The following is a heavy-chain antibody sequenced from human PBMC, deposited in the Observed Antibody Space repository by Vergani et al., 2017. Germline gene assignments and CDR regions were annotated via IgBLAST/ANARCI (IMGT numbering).Heavy chain of an antibody. J-gene: IGHJ4*02. CDR1: GGTFSSYT. CDR2: IIPILGIA. D-gene: IGHD3-22*01. Sequence: QVQLVQSGAEVKKPGSPVKVSCKASGGTFSSYTTSWVRPAPGQGLEWMGRIIPILGIANYAQKCQGRVTITADKSTSTAYMELSSLRSEDTAVYYCARVSSGYYYFDYWGQGTLVTVSS. V-gene: IGHV1-69*02. CDR3: ARVSSGYYYFDY.